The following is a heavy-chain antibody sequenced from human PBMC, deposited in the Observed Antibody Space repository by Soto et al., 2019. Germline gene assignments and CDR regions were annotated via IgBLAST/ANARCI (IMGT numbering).Heavy chain of an antibody. CDR2: IYWDDDQ. Sequence: QITLEESGPTLVKPTQPLALTCTFSGFSLSGDRMGVGWVRQTPGKALEWLALIYWDDDQRYNPSLKTRLTLTQDSSKNQVVLLMTNVNPDDTGTYFCVRREVKGGARPFAWWGQGTHVTVTS. CDR1: GFSLSGDRMG. CDR3: VRREVKGGARPFAW. V-gene: IGHV2-5*02. J-gene: IGHJ4*02. D-gene: IGHD1-26*01.